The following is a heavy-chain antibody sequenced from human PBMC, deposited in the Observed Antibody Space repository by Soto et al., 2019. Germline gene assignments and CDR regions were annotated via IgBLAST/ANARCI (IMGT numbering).Heavy chain of an antibody. CDR1: GYTFTGYY. V-gene: IGHV1-2*02. D-gene: IGHD3-16*01. J-gene: IGHJ4*02. CDR2: MRPDSGGA. Sequence: ALVKVSCKASGYTFTGYYLHWIRQAPGQGLQWMGWMRPDSGGANYAQKFQGRVSMTRDTSTSTFYMELSRLASDDTAVYYCARDPHEGVYDYWGQGTQVTVSS. CDR3: ARDPHEGVYDY.